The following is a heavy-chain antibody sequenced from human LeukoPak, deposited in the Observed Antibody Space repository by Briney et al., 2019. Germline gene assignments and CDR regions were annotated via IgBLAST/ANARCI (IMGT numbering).Heavy chain of an antibody. CDR1: GFNFTNYW. V-gene: IGHV3-7*01. CDR2: IKQEGSEK. Sequence: GGSLRLSCAASGFNFTNYWVSWVRQAPGKGLEWVANIKQEGSEKYNVDSVKGRVSISRDNAKNSLYLQMNSLRAEDTAVYYCARGRGYSYHDYWGQGTLVSVSS. CDR3: ARGRGYSYHDY. J-gene: IGHJ4*02. D-gene: IGHD5-18*01.